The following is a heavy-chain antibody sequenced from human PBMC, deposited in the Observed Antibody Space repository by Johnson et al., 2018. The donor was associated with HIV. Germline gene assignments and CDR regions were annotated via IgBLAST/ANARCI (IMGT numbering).Heavy chain of an antibody. CDR3: ATSYLEWVFDDGHAFDI. Sequence: QVQLVESGGGLVNPGGSLRLSCAASGFSFSDYYMSWIRQAPGKGLEWVSYITSSGSTLYYADSVKGRFTISRDNAKNSLSLQMNSLRAEDTAVYYCATSYLEWVFDDGHAFDIWGQGTMVTVSS. D-gene: IGHD3-3*01. CDR1: GFSFSDYY. J-gene: IGHJ3*02. V-gene: IGHV3-11*04. CDR2: ITSSGSTL.